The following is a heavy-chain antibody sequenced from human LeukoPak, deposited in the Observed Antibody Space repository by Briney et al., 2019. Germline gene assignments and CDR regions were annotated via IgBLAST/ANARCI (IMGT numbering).Heavy chain of an antibody. J-gene: IGHJ4*02. CDR1: GFSVTNNY. CDR3: AREVSVVVFDY. V-gene: IGHV3-53*05. D-gene: IGHD3-22*01. Sequence: GGSLRLSCAVSGFSVTNNYMSWVRQAPGKGLEWVSVFYVGGATYYADSVKGRFTISRDNSENTLYLQMNSLRAEDTAVYYCAREVSVVVFDYWGQGTLVTVSS. CDR2: FYVGGAT.